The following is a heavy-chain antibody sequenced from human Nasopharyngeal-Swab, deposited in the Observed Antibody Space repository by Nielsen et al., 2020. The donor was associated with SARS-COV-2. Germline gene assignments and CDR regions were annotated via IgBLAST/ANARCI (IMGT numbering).Heavy chain of an antibody. CDR3: ARVGMVAPIYYYYYYMDV. J-gene: IGHJ6*03. V-gene: IGHV3-48*04. Sequence: GGSLRLSCAASGFTFSSYSLNWVRQAPGKGLEWVSYISSGSSSIYYADSVKGRFTISRDNTKNTLYLQMTSLRAEDTAVYYCARVGMVAPIYYYYYYMDVWCKGTTVTVSS. CDR2: ISSGSSSI. CDR1: GFTFSSYS. D-gene: IGHD1-26*01.